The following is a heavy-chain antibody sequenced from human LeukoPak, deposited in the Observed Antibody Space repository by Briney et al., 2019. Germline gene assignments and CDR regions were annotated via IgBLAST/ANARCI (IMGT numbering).Heavy chain of an antibody. D-gene: IGHD3-3*01. CDR3: ASHPLGYDFWLL. J-gene: IGHJ4*02. CDR1: GGSFSGYY. CDR2: INHSGST. V-gene: IGHV4-34*01. Sequence: SETLSLTCAVYGGSFSGYYWSWIRQPPGKGLEWIGEINHSGSTNYNPSLKSRVTISVDTSKNQFSLKLSSVTAADTAVYYCASHPLGYDFWLLWGQGTLVTVSS.